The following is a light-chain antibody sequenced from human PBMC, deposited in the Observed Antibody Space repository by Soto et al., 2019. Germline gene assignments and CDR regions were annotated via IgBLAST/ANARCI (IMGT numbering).Light chain of an antibody. CDR2: AAS. V-gene: IGKV1-27*01. CDR1: QGIIDY. CDR3: QKYDTAPHT. Sequence: DLQMTQSPSSLSASVGDTVTITCRASQGIIDYLAWYQQRPGKVPILLIYAASTLQTGVPSRFSGSRPGTDFPLTISSLQPEDVATYYCQKYDTAPHTFGPGTRVEIK. J-gene: IGKJ1*01.